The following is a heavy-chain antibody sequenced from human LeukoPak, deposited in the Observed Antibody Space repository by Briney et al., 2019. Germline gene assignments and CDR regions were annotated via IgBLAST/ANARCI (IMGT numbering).Heavy chain of an antibody. CDR3: ATSYGSGSYGAFDI. V-gene: IGHV3-30*09. CDR1: GFTFSSYA. CDR2: ISYDGRQK. D-gene: IGHD3-10*01. Sequence: GGSLRLSCAASGFTFSSYAMHWVRQAPGKGLEWGAVISYDGRQKYYTDSVKGRFAISRDDSKNTLYLLMNSLRAEDTAMYFCATSYGSGSYGAFDIWGQGTMVTVSS. J-gene: IGHJ3*02.